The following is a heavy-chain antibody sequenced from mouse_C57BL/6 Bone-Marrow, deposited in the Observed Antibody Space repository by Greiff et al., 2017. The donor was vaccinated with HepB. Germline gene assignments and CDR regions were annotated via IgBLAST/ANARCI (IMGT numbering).Heavy chain of an antibody. J-gene: IGHJ3*01. Sequence: EVKLVESGPGLVKPSQSLSLTCSVTGYSITSGYYWNWIRQFPGNKLEWMGYISYDGSNNYNPSLKNRISITLDTSKNQFFLKLNTVTTEDTATYYCARDRFPWFAYWGQGTLVTVSA. CDR3: ARDRFPWFAY. V-gene: IGHV3-6*01. CDR1: GYSITSGYY. CDR2: ISYDGSN. D-gene: IGHD2-14*01.